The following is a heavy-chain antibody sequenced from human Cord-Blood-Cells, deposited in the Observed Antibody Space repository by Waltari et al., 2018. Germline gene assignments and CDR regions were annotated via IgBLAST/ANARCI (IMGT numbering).Heavy chain of an antibody. Sequence: EVQLVESGGGLVKPWGSLRLSCAASGFPFSSSSSNWVRQAPGKGLEWVSSISSSSSYIYYADSVKGRFTISRDNAKNSLYLQMNSLRAEDTAVYYCARDFKPWYFDLWGRGTLVTVSS. CDR3: ARDFKPWYFDL. CDR1: GFPFSSSS. J-gene: IGHJ2*01. V-gene: IGHV3-21*01. CDR2: ISSSSSYI.